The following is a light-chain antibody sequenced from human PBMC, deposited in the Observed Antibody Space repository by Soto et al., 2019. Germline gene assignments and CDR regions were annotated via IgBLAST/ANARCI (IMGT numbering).Light chain of an antibody. CDR2: GAS. Sequence: EIVLTQSPGTLSLSPGERAALSCRASQSVSTNYLAWYQQKLRQALRLLIYGASSRATGVPDRFSGSESGTYFTLTISRLEPEDFAVYYCQQYGSSPFTFGPWTKVDIK. V-gene: IGKV3-20*01. J-gene: IGKJ3*01. CDR3: QQYGSSPFT. CDR1: QSVSTNY.